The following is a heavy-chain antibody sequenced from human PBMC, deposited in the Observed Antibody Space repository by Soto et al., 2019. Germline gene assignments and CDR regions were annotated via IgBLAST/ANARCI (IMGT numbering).Heavy chain of an antibody. J-gene: IGHJ4*01. D-gene: IGHD1-26*01. CDR1: VGSFSGYQ. CDR3: ARVGSDEWGAVSL. V-gene: IGHV4-34*01. Sequence: QGELQQWGAGLLKPSETLSLTCAVYVGSFSGYQWSWIRQSPEKGLEWIGEISHRGSTNYNPSLHSRVTISVDTSKNQFSLQLTSVTAADTAVYYCARVGSDEWGAVSLWGHGILVTVSS. CDR2: ISHRGST.